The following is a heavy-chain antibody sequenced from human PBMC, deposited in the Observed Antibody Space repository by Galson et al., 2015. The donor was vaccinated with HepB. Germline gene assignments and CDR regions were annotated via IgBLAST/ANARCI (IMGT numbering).Heavy chain of an antibody. CDR2: INPSGGST. V-gene: IGHV1-46*01. CDR3: ARGVLLWDGPDY. CDR1: GGTFSSYA. Sequence: SVKVSCKASGGTFSSYAISWVRQAPAQGLEWMGIINPSGGSTDYAQKFRGRLTMTRDTSTSTVFMELSSLRSEDTAVYHCARGVLLWDGPDYWGQGTLVTVSS. D-gene: IGHD3-10*01. J-gene: IGHJ4*02.